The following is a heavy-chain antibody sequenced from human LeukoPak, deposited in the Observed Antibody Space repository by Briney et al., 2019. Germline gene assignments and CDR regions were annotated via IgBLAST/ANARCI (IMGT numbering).Heavy chain of an antibody. CDR2: ISYDGSNK. CDR1: GFTFSSYG. V-gene: IGHV3-30*18. Sequence: GGSLRLSCAASGFTFSSYGMHWVRQAPGKGLEGVAVISYDGSNKYYADSVKGRFTISRDNSKNTLYLQMNSLRAEDTAVYYCAKDRDIVATVGLIDYWGQGTLVTVSS. J-gene: IGHJ4*02. D-gene: IGHD5-12*01. CDR3: AKDRDIVATVGLIDY.